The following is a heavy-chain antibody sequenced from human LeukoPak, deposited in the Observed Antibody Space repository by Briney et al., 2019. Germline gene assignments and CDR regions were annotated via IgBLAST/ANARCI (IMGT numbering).Heavy chain of an antibody. Sequence: SVKVSCKASGGTFSSYAISWVRQAPGQGLEWMGRIIPIFGTANYAQKFQGRVTITTDESTSTAYMELRSLRSDDTAVYYCARAWGYDPVDYWGQGTLVTVSS. D-gene: IGHD3-16*01. V-gene: IGHV1-69*05. CDR1: GGTFSSYA. CDR3: ARAWGYDPVDY. J-gene: IGHJ4*02. CDR2: IIPIFGTA.